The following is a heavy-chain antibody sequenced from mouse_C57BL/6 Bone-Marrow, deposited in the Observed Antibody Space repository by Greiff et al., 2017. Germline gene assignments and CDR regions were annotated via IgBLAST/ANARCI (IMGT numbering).Heavy chain of an antibody. Sequence: QVQLQQSGAELVRPGASVKLSCKASGYTFTDYYINWVKQRPGQGLEWIARIYPGSGNTYYNEKFKGKATLTAEKSSSTAYMQLSSLTSEDSAVYFCARRGYGSFYYFDYWGQGTTLAVSS. J-gene: IGHJ2*01. CDR2: IYPGSGNT. D-gene: IGHD1-1*01. V-gene: IGHV1-76*01. CDR1: GYTFTDYY. CDR3: ARRGYGSFYYFDY.